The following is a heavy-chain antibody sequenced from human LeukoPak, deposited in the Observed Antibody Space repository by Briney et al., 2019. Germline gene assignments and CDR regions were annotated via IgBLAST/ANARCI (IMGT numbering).Heavy chain of an antibody. D-gene: IGHD4-23*01. CDR2: IYYSGST. V-gene: IGHV4-59*08. Sequence: SETLSLTCTVPGGSIISYYWSWIRQPPGKGLEWIGYIYYSGSTNYNPSLKSRVTISVDTCKNQFSLKLSSVTAADTAVYYCARLKRLTTVAYWYFDLWGRGTLVTVSS. CDR1: GGSIISYY. J-gene: IGHJ2*01. CDR3: ARLKRLTTVAYWYFDL.